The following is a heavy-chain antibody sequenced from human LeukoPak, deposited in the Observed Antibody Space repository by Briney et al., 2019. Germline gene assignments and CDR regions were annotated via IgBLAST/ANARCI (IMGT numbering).Heavy chain of an antibody. Sequence: GRSLRLSCAASGFTFSSYGMHWVRQAPGRGLEWVAVIWYDGSNKYYADSVKGRFTISRDNSKNTLYLQMNSLRAEDTAVYYCARAGSTMIVVPDYWGQGTLVTVSS. J-gene: IGHJ4*02. CDR1: GFTFSSYG. CDR3: ARAGSTMIVVPDY. V-gene: IGHV3-33*08. CDR2: IWYDGSNK. D-gene: IGHD3-22*01.